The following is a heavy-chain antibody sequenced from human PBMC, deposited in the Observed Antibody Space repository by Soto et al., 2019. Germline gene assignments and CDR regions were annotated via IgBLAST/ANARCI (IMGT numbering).Heavy chain of an antibody. J-gene: IGHJ3*02. V-gene: IGHV3-48*02. CDR1: GFTFSSYS. CDR3: ARDAPIYAAGAFDI. CDR2: ISSSSSTI. D-gene: IGHD3-9*01. Sequence: GGSLRLSCAASGFTFSSYSMNWVRQALGKGLEWVSYISSSSSTIYYADSVKGRFTISRDNAKNSLYLQMNSLRDEDTVVYYCARDAPIYAAGAFDIWGQGTMVTVSS.